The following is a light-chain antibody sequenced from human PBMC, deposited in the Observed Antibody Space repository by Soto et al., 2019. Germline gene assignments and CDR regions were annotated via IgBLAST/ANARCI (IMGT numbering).Light chain of an antibody. CDR1: SSDVGGYNY. Sequence: QSALTQPRSVSVSPGQSVTISCNGTSSDVGGYNYVSWYQQHPGKAPKLMIYDVSKRPSGVPDRFSGSNSGNTASLTISGLQAEDEADYYCCSYAGSYTFGVFGTGTKLTVL. J-gene: IGLJ1*01. CDR3: CSYAGSYTFGV. V-gene: IGLV2-11*01. CDR2: DVS.